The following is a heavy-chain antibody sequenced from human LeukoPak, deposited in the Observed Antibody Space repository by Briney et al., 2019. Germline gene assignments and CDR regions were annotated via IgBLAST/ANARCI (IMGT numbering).Heavy chain of an antibody. J-gene: IGHJ4*02. CDR3: ARGRDYYDSSGYEH. CDR1: GGSISSYY. D-gene: IGHD3-22*01. Sequence: SETLSLTCTLSGGSISSYYWSWIRQSPGKGLGWIGYIYYTGSTNYNPSLKSRVTISVDTSKYQFSLKLSSVTAADTAVYYCARGRDYYDSSGYEHWGQGTLVTVSS. V-gene: IGHV4-59*08. CDR2: IYYTGST.